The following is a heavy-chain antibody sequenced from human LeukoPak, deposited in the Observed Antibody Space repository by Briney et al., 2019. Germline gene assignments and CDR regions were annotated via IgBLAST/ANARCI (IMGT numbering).Heavy chain of an antibody. CDR2: INPNSGGT. CDR3: ARTKTGGYSYGKYYFDY. V-gene: IGHV1-2*06. Sequence: ASVKVSCKASGYTFTGYYMHWVRQAPGQGLEWMGRINPNSGGTNYAQKIQGRVTMTRDTTISTAYMELSRLRSDDTAVYYWARTKTGGYSYGKYYFDYWGQVTLVTVSS. J-gene: IGHJ4*02. CDR1: GYTFTGYY. D-gene: IGHD5-18*01.